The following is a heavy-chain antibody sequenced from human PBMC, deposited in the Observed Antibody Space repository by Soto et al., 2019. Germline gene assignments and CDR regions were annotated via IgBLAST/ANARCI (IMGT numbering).Heavy chain of an antibody. V-gene: IGHV3-48*01. CDR3: ARHPERIAQIGWFDP. Sequence: GSLRLSCVGSGFTFSSHSMNWVRQAPGKGLEWVSYITKDSRTIYYADSVKGRFTISRDNARNSLYLQMNSLRAEDTAVYYCARHPERIAQIGWFDPWGQGTLVT. CDR1: GFTFSSHS. CDR2: ITKDSRTI. D-gene: IGHD6-13*01. J-gene: IGHJ5*02.